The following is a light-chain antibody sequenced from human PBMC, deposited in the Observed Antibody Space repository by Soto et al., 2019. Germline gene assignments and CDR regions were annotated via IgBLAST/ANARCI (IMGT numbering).Light chain of an antibody. V-gene: IGKV3-20*01. CDR3: QEYGSSRWT. J-gene: IGKJ1*01. Sequence: EIVLTQSPDTLSLFPGERATLSCRASQSVSSTYLAWYQQKLGQAPRLLIFGASSRATGIPDRFRGSGSGTDFTLTISRLEPEEFAVYYCQEYGSSRWTFGQGTKVDIK. CDR2: GAS. CDR1: QSVSSTY.